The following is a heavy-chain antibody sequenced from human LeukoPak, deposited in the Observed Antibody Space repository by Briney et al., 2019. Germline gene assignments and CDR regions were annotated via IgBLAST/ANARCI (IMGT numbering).Heavy chain of an antibody. V-gene: IGHV3-30*02. D-gene: IGHD2-2*02. J-gene: IGHJ5*02. Sequence: GGSLRLSCAASGFTFSDYGIHWVRQAPGKGLEWVAFIRYDGSNKYYADSVKGRFTISRDNSKNTLYLQMNSLRAEDTAVYYCAKDSFSHCSSTSCYTFNWFDPWGQGTLVTVSS. CDR1: GFTFSDYG. CDR2: IRYDGSNK. CDR3: AKDSFSHCSSTSCYTFNWFDP.